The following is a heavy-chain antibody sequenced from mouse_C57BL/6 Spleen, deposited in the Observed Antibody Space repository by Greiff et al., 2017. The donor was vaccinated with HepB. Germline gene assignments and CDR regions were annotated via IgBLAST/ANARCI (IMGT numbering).Heavy chain of an antibody. CDR2: IDPSDSYT. CDR3: AREETGGFAY. CDR1: GYTFTSYW. Sequence: QVQLQQPGAELVKPGASVKLSCKASGYTFTSYWMQWVKQRPGQGLEWIGEIDPSDSYTNYNQKFNGKATLTVDTSSSTAYMQLSSLTSEDSAVYYCAREETGGFAYWGQGTLVTVSA. J-gene: IGHJ3*01. V-gene: IGHV1-50*01.